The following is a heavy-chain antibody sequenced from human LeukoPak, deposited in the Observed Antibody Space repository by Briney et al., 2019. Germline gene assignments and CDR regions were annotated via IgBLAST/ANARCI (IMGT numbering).Heavy chain of an antibody. CDR1: GFTFSSYS. CDR3: AREWNWNYRGVIDY. V-gene: IGHV3-21*01. CDR2: ISSSSSYI. J-gene: IGHJ4*02. Sequence: GGSLRLSCAASGFTFSSYSMNWVRQAPGKGLEWVSSISSSSSYIYYADSVKGRFTISRDNAKNSLYLQMNSLRAEDTAVYYCAREWNWNYRGVIDYWGQGTLVTVSS. D-gene: IGHD1-7*01.